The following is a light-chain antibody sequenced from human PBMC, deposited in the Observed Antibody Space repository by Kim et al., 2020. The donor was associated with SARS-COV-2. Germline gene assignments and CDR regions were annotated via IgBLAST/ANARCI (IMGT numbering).Light chain of an antibody. Sequence: IVMTQTPVSLPVTPGQPASMSCKSSQSLVRSDGMTYLYWYVQKTGQTPQLLIHEVSNRFSGVPDRFSGSGSGTDFTLKISRVEAEDVGIYFCMQNKQFPTFGQGTKLEI. CDR1: QSLVRSDGMTY. CDR3: MQNKQFPT. J-gene: IGKJ2*01. CDR2: EVS. V-gene: IGKV2D-29*01.